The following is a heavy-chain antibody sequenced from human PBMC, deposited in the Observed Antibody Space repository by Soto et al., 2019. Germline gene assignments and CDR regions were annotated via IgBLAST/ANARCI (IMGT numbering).Heavy chain of an antibody. V-gene: IGHV4-4*07. CDR3: ARADTGGYYDSSGYYYFDY. D-gene: IGHD3-22*01. J-gene: IGHJ4*02. CDR1: GGSISSYY. Sequence: PSETLSLTCTVSGGSISSYYWSWIRQPAGKGLEWIGRIYTSGSTNYNPSLKSRVTMSVDTSKNQFSLKLSSVTAADTAVYYCARADTGGYYDSSGYYYFDYWGQGTLVTVSS. CDR2: IYTSGST.